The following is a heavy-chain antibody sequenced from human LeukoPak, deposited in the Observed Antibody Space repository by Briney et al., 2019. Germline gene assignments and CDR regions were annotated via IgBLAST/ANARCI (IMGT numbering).Heavy chain of an antibody. J-gene: IGHJ4*02. CDR2: ISSSSSYI. CDR3: AKVTYSSSPPDFDY. CDR1: GFTFSSYS. Sequence: GGSLRLSCAASGFTFSSYSMNWVRQAPGKGLEWVSSISSSSSYIYYADSVKGRFTISRDNSKNTLYLQMNSLRAEDTAVYYCAKVTYSSSPPDFDYWGQGTLVTVSS. D-gene: IGHD6-13*01. V-gene: IGHV3-21*04.